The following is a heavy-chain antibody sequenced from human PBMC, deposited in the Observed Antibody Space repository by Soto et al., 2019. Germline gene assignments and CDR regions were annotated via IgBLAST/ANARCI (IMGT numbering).Heavy chain of an antibody. Sequence: SETLSLTCTVSGGSISSYYWSWIRQPPGKGLEWIGYIYYSGSTNYNPSLKGRVTISVDTSKNQFSLKLSSVTAADTAVYYCARVYQGAFDYWGQGTLVTVSS. D-gene: IGHD3-16*02. CDR3: ARVYQGAFDY. J-gene: IGHJ4*02. CDR1: GGSISSYY. CDR2: IYYSGST. V-gene: IGHV4-59*01.